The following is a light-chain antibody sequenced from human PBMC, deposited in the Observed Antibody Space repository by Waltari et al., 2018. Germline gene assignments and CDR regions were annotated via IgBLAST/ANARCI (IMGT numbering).Light chain of an antibody. CDR3: QQYNNWPPVS. CDR2: GAF. Sequence: EIVMTQSPATLSVSPGERATVFCRASESISTNVAWYQQKPGQAPRLLIDGAFTRAPVVPLRFSAGGSGTEFTLSITGLQSEDFAIYFCQQYNNWPPVSFGQGTKVEIK. V-gene: IGKV3-15*01. CDR1: ESISTN. J-gene: IGKJ2*03.